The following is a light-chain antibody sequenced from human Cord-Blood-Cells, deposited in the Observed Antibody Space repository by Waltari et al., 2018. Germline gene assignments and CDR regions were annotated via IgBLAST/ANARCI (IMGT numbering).Light chain of an antibody. J-gene: IGKJ5*01. V-gene: IGKV3-11*01. CDR3: QQRSNWPIT. CDR1: QSVSSY. Sequence: EIVLTQSPATLPLSPGERATLSCRARQSVSSYLAWYQQKPGQAPRLLIYDASNRATGIPARFSGSGSGTDFTLTISSLEPEDFAVYYCQQRSNWPITFGQGTRLEIK. CDR2: DAS.